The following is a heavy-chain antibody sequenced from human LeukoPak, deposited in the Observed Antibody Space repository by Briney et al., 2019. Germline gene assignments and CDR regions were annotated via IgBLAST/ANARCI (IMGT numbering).Heavy chain of an antibody. J-gene: IGHJ6*02. CDR3: ARWYYYDRRGKPIDLGMVV. Sequence: VASLKVSCKTSRYTFTTYGVNWGRQAPGQGLWWMGWISSKNGNTYYEKSLQGRVTMTADTSTSTAYMELRSLRSDDTAVYYCARWYYYDRRGKPIDLGMVVWGQGTTVTVSS. CDR2: ISSKNGNT. D-gene: IGHD3-22*01. V-gene: IGHV1-18*01. CDR1: RYTFTTYG.